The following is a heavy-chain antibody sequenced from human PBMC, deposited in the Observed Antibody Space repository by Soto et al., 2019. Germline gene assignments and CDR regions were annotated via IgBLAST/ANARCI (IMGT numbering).Heavy chain of an antibody. CDR1: GHTSIDYQ. J-gene: IGHJ5*02. V-gene: IGHV1-2*02. D-gene: IGHD1-1*01. CDR3: ARGHCDRTNCYNWDNWFDP. CDR2: TNSNGLGT. Sequence: QVQLVQSGAEVKNPGASVKVSCQASGHTSIDYQIHWVRQAPGQGLEWMGWTNSNGLGTTYAQTFQGRVSMTRVTARSTASMELRVLTSDDTAVYYCARGHCDRTNCYNWDNWFDPWGQGTLVTVSS.